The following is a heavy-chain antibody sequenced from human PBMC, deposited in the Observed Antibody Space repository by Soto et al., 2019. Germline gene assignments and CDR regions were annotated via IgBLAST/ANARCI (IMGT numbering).Heavy chain of an antibody. J-gene: IGHJ4*02. Sequence: QVQLVQSGAEVKKPGSSVKVSCKASGGTFSSYAISWVRQAPGQGLEWMGGIIPIFGTANYAQKFQGRVTITADESTSIAYMELSSLRSEDTAVYYCASPGGGSYHPKYDYWGQGTLVTVSS. D-gene: IGHD1-26*01. CDR2: IIPIFGTA. V-gene: IGHV1-69*01. CDR1: GGTFSSYA. CDR3: ASPGGGSYHPKYDY.